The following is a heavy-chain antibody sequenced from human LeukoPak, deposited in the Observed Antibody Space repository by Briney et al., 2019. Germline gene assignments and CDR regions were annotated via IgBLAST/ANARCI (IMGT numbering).Heavy chain of an antibody. CDR3: ATDTPRSSLSLMRSASY. CDR1: GFTFSTYA. D-gene: IGHD2-15*01. J-gene: IGHJ4*02. V-gene: IGHV3-23*01. Sequence: PGGSLRLSCAASGFTFSTYAMSWVRQAPGKGLEWVSAISASGGSTYYADSVKGRFTISRDNSKNTLYLQMNSLRAEDTAVYYCATDTPRSSLSLMRSASYWGQGTLVTVSS. CDR2: ISASGGST.